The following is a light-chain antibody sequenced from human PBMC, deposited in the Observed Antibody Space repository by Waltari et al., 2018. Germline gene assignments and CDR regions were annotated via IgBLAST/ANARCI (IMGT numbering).Light chain of an antibody. CDR3: AAWDDSLSGLV. J-gene: IGLJ3*02. CDR1: SSISGRSY. CDR2: KNN. V-gene: IGLV1-47*01. Sequence: QSVLTQPTSASGTPGQKVTISCNGSSSISGRSYVYWYQQFPGTAPKLLIYKNNQRPSGVPDRFSDSKSGTSASLAINGLRSEDEADYYCAAWDDSLSGLVLGGGTKVTVL.